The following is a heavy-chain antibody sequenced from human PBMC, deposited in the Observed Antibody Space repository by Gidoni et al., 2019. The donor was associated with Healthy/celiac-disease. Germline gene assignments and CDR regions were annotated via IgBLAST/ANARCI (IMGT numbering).Heavy chain of an antibody. CDR3: AKGSSVVTPGWFDP. D-gene: IGHD2-21*02. V-gene: IGHV3-30*18. Sequence: QVQLVESGGGVVQPGRSLRLSCAASGFTFRSSGMHWVRQDPGKGLGWVAVISYDRNNKYYADSVKGRFTISRDNSKNTLYLQMNSLRAEDTAVYYCAKGSSVVTPGWFDPWGQGTLVTVSS. CDR1: GFTFRSSG. CDR2: ISYDRNNK. J-gene: IGHJ5*02.